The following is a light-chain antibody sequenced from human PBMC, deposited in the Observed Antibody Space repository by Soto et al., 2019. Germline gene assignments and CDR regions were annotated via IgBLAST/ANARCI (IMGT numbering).Light chain of an antibody. CDR1: QSIRSW. CDR2: DAS. Sequence: DIQMTQSPSTLSASVGDRVTITCRASQSIRSWLAWYQQKPGKAPKVLIYDASSLESGVPSRFSGSGSGTDFTLTISSLQPEDFATYYCQQSYSTPITFGQGTRLEIK. V-gene: IGKV1-5*01. CDR3: QQSYSTPIT. J-gene: IGKJ5*01.